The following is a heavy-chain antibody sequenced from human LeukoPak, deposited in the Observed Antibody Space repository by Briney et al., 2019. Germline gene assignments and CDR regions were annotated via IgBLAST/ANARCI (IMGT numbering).Heavy chain of an antibody. D-gene: IGHD6-13*01. CDR2: ISYDGSNK. Sequence: PGRSLRLSCAASGFTFSSYGMHWVRQAPGKGLEWVAVISYDGSNKYYADSVKGRFTISRDNSKNTLYLQMNSLRAEDTAVYYCAKDISSWHQLGDYWGQGTLSPSPQ. CDR1: GFTFSSYG. CDR3: AKDISSWHQLGDY. V-gene: IGHV3-30*18. J-gene: IGHJ4*02.